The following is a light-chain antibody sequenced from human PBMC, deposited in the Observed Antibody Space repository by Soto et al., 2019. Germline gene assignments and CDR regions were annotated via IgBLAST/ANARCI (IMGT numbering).Light chain of an antibody. V-gene: IGKV1-39*01. CDR1: QRVDSY. CDR3: QQTYTSVAT. CDR2: AAS. J-gene: IGKJ1*01. Sequence: DIQVTQSPSSLSASVGDSVTLSCQTSQRVDSYIHWYQHQSGKPPKLLIYAASTLQDGVPSRFSGGGSGTAFSLIISVLQPGDSANYYCQQTYTSVATFGQGTKVDIK.